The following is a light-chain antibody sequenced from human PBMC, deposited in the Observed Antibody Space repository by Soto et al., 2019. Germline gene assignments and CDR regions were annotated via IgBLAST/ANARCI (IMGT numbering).Light chain of an antibody. CDR3: QQXGSLRWT. Sequence: EIVLTQSPDTLSLFPGERATLSCRASQSVSNTYLAWYQQKPGQAPRPLISAASTRAPGTPDRFSGSGSGTDFPLTISRLEPEDFAIYYCQQXGSLRWTLGQGTKVDIK. CDR2: AAS. CDR1: QSVSNTY. V-gene: IGKV3-20*01. J-gene: IGKJ1*01.